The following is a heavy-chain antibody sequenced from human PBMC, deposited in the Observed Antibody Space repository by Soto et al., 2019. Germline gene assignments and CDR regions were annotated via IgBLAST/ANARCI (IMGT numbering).Heavy chain of an antibody. CDR3: AKGGRQWLVTSDFNY. J-gene: IGHJ4*02. V-gene: IGHV3-30*18. Sequence: VQLVESGGGVVQPGRSLRLSCAASGFTFSDYAMHWVRQAPGKGLEWVAVVSHDGRNTHYADSVKGRFTISRDSSKNTVSLEMTSRRAEDTDVSYCAKGGRQWLVTSDFNYWGQGALVTVSS. CDR1: GFTFSDYA. D-gene: IGHD6-19*01. CDR2: VSHDGRNT.